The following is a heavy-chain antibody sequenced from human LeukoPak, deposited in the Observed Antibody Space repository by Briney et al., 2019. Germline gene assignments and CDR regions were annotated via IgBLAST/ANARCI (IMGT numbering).Heavy chain of an antibody. V-gene: IGHV3-23*01. CDR3: AKGVEDSGIYYYYYMDV. D-gene: IGHD2-15*01. CDR2: VSGIGVST. J-gene: IGHJ6*03. CDR1: GFTFSSYTFSTYA. Sequence: PGGSLRLSCAASGFTFSSYTFSTYAMSWVRQAPGKGLEWVSAVSGIGVSTYYADSVKGRFTISRDNSKNTLYLQMNGLRAEDTAVYYCAKGVEDSGIYYYYYMDVWGKGTTVTVSS.